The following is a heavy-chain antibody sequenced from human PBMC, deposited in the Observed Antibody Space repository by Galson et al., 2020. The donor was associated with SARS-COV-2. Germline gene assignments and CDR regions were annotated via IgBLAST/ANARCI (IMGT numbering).Heavy chain of an antibody. Sequence: ASVKVSCKVSGYSVTDVSIHWVRQAPGKGLEWMGGFDPDYGKTVYAQKFQGRVTMTEDTSTDTSYMSLSSLKSEDTAVYYCAVTSVTTIVRYRDAFDVWGQGTRVTGSS. V-gene: IGHV1-24*01. CDR3: AVTSVTTIVRYRDAFDV. CDR2: FDPDYGKT. D-gene: IGHD4-17*01. J-gene: IGHJ3*01. CDR1: GYSVTDVS.